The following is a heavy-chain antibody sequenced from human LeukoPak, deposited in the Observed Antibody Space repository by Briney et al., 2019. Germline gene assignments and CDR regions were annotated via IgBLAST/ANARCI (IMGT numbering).Heavy chain of an antibody. CDR1: GGSISSGSYY. CDR2: IYTSGST. D-gene: IGHD2/OR15-2a*01. V-gene: IGHV4-61*02. CDR3: ARHENWSGLEFDY. J-gene: IGHJ4*02. Sequence: PSETLSLTCTVSGGSISSGSYYWSWIRQPVGKGLEWIGRIYTSGSTNYNPSLKSRVTISVDTSKNQFPLKLSSVTAADTAVYYCARHENWSGLEFDYWGQGTLVTVSS.